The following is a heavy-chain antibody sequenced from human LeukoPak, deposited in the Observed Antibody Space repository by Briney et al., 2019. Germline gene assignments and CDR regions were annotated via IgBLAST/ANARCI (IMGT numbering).Heavy chain of an antibody. CDR1: GFTFSNAW. Sequence: GGSLRLSCAASGFTFSNAWMSWVRQAPGKGLEWVGRIKSKTDGGTTDYAAPVKGRFTISRDDSKNTLYLQMNSLKTEDTAVYYCTTGLKLSHAFDIWGQGTMVTVSS. J-gene: IGHJ3*02. CDR3: TTGLKLSHAFDI. CDR2: IKSKTDGGTT. D-gene: IGHD6-19*01. V-gene: IGHV3-15*01.